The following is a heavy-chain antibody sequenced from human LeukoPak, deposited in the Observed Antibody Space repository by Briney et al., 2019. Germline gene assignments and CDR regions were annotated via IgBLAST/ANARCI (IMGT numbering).Heavy chain of an antibody. CDR1: GFTVSSNY. Sequence: GGSLRLSCAASGFTVSSNYMSWVRQAPGKGLEWVSVIYSGGSTYYADSVKGRFTISRDNSKNTLYLQMNSLRAEDTAVYYCAKDDYYVWGSYPFDYWGQGTLVTVSS. CDR3: AKDDYYVWGSYPFDY. V-gene: IGHV3-66*01. J-gene: IGHJ4*02. D-gene: IGHD3-16*01. CDR2: IYSGGST.